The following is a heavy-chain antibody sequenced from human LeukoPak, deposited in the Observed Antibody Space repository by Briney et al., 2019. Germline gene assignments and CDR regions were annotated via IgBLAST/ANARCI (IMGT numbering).Heavy chain of an antibody. J-gene: IGHJ4*02. D-gene: IGHD6-19*01. CDR2: IKQDGSEK. CDR1: GFTFSSYG. Sequence: GRSLRLSCAASGFTFSSYGMHWVRQAPGKGLEWVANIKQDGSEKYYVDSVKGRFTISRDNAKNSLYLQMNSLRAEDTAVYYCARSGSSGWYIARWGQGTLVTVSS. V-gene: IGHV3-7*03. CDR3: ARSGSSGWYIAR.